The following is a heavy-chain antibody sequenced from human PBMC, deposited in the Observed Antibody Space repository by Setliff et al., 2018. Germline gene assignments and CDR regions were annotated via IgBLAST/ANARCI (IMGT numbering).Heavy chain of an antibody. CDR1: GYTFTSYA. V-gene: IGHV7-4-1*02. CDR3: ARGEYTSLPSGVEYHMDV. CDR2: INTNTGNP. D-gene: IGHD6-6*01. J-gene: IGHJ6*03. Sequence: GASVKVSCKASGYTFTSYAMNWVRQAPGQGLEWMGWINTNTGNPTYAQGFTGRFVFSLDTSVSTAYLQISSLKAGDTAVYYCARGEYTSLPSGVEYHMDVWGKGTTVTVS.